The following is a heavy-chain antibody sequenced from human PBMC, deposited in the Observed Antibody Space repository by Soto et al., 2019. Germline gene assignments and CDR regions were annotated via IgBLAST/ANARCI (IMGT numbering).Heavy chain of an antibody. CDR1: GFTLSNFE. CDR2: ISSSSSSI. CDR3: ARASYCTAGSCYSDS. J-gene: IGHJ4*02. Sequence: EDQLVESGGGLIQPGGSLRLSCAGSGFTLSNFEMNWVRQAPGKGLEWISYISSSSSSIYYADFVEGRFTVSRDNAKSSLYLQMNSLRVEDTGTYYCARASYCTAGSCYSDSWGQGNLVTVSS. V-gene: IGHV3-48*03. D-gene: IGHD2-8*02.